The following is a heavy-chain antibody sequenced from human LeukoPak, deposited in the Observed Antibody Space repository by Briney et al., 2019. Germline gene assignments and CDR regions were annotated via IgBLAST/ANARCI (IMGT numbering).Heavy chain of an antibody. J-gene: IGHJ6*03. Sequence: ASVKVSCKVSGYTLIELSMHWVRQAPGKGLEWMGGFDPEDGKTIYAQKFQGRVTMTEDTSTDTAYMELSSLRSEDTAVYYCARGRHSVKVRGVIPYYYMDVWGKGTTVTVSS. D-gene: IGHD3-10*01. CDR2: FDPEDGKT. V-gene: IGHV1-24*01. CDR3: ARGRHSVKVRGVIPYYYMDV. CDR1: GYTLIELS.